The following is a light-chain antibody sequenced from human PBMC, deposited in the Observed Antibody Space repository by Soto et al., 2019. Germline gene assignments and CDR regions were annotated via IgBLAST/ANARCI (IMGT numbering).Light chain of an antibody. CDR1: QRISST. CDR3: QQYKEWPPYT. CDR2: GAS. Sequence: EILMTQSQATLSFSPGERATLSCRASQRISSTVAWYQLKPGQAPRLLIYGASTRATGVPARFSGGGSGTEFTLTISSLQSEDFAVYFVQQYKEWPPYTFGQGTKLEIK. J-gene: IGKJ2*01. V-gene: IGKV3-15*01.